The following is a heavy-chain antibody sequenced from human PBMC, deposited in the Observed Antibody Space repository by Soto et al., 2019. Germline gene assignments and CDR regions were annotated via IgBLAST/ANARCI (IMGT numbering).Heavy chain of an antibody. CDR1: GFTFSSYS. CDR3: ARLIVSSSCGPLDP. D-gene: IGHD2-2*01. V-gene: IGHV3-21*01. J-gene: IGHJ5*02. CDR2: ISSSSSYI. Sequence: GGSLRLSCAASGFTFSSYSMNWVRQAPGKGLEWVSSISSSSSYIYYADSVKGRFTISRDNAKNSLYLQMNSLRAEATAVYYGARLIVSSSCGPLDPWGQGTLVTGSS.